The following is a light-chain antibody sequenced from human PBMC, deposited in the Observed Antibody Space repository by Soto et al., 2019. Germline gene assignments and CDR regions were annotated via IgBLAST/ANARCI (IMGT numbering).Light chain of an antibody. Sequence: DIVMTQSPDSLAVSLGERATINCKSSQNILFANNKKNYLAWYQQKHGQPPKVLFYWSSTRESGVPDRFSGSGSGTDFTLTISGLQAEDVAVYYCQQYYSTLAPTFGGGTKVEIK. CDR3: QQYYSTLAPT. CDR1: QNILFANNKKNY. CDR2: WSS. V-gene: IGKV4-1*01. J-gene: IGKJ4*01.